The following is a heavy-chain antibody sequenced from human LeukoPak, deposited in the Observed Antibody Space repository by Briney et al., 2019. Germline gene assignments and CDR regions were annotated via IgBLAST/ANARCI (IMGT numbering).Heavy chain of an antibody. CDR3: ARDGSSRVYYGSGTQGVWYYYYMDV. D-gene: IGHD3-10*01. CDR2: INPGNGDT. J-gene: IGHJ6*03. Sequence: GASVKVSCKTSGYSFTSQDMHWVRQAPGQSLEWMGCINPGNGDTKYSQKFQGRVTMTRDTSTSTVYMELSSLRSEDTAVYYCARDGSSRVYYGSGTQGVWYYYYMDVWGKGTTVTISS. V-gene: IGHV1-3*01. CDR1: GYSFTSQD.